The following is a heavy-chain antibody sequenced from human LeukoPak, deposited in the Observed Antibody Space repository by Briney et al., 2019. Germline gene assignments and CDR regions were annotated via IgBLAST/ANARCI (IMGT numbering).Heavy chain of an antibody. D-gene: IGHD6-13*01. CDR2: ISGSGGST. CDR3: AKAAWIAAAGTGSDY. CDR1: GFTFSSYA. V-gene: IGHV3-23*01. J-gene: IGHJ4*02. Sequence: PGGSLRPSCAASGFTFSSYAMSWVRQAPGKGLEWVSAISGSGGSTYYADSVKGRFTIPRDNSKNTLYLQMNSLRAEDTAVYYCAKAAWIAAAGTGSDYWGQGTLVTVSS.